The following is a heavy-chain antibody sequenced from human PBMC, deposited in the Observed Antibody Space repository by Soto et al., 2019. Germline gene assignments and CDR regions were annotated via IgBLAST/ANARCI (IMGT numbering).Heavy chain of an antibody. V-gene: IGHV3-23*01. CDR3: AKGKDVDIVATPFDY. D-gene: IGHD5-12*01. J-gene: IGHJ4*02. CDR2: ISGSGGST. CDR1: GFTFSSYA. Sequence: GGSLRLSCAASGFTFSSYAMSWVRQAPGKGLEWVSAISGSGGSTYYADSVKGRFTISRDNSKNTLYLQMNSLRAEDTDVYYCAKGKDVDIVATPFDYWGKGTLVTVSS.